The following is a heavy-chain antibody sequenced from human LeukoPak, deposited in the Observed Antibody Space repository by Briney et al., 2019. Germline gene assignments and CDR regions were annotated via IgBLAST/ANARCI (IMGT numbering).Heavy chain of an antibody. Sequence: ETLSLTCTVSGGSISSSSYYWGWIRQPPGKGLEWVSAISGSGTITYYADSVKGRFTISRDNSQDTLYLQMNSLRAEDTAIYFCAILTTHSSSSQFDYWGQGTLVTVSS. CDR1: GGSISSSSYY. V-gene: IGHV3-23*01. CDR2: ISGSGTIT. J-gene: IGHJ4*02. D-gene: IGHD6-6*01. CDR3: AILTTHSSSSQFDY.